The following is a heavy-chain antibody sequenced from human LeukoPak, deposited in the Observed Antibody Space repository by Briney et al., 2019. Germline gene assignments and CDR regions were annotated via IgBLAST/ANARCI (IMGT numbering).Heavy chain of an antibody. CDR1: GFSFSSYW. V-gene: IGHV3-7*03. D-gene: IGHD5-24*01. J-gene: IGHJ4*02. Sequence: GGSLRLSCVASGFSFSSYWMSWVRQFPGKGLGGVADIKQDGSAELYVDSVKGRFTISRDNAKKSLYLQMNSLRVEDTAVYYCARPRQDGEIFDHWGQGTLVTVSS. CDR2: IKQDGSAE. CDR3: ARPRQDGEIFDH.